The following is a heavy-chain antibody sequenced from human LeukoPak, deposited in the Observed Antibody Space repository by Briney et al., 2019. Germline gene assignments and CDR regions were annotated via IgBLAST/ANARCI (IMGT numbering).Heavy chain of an antibody. CDR3: ARVPYCSGGSCYWGAFDY. CDR2: IIPIFGTA. CDR1: GGTFSSYA. J-gene: IGHJ4*02. V-gene: IGHV1-69*06. D-gene: IGHD2-15*01. Sequence: GASVKVSCKASGGTFSSYAISWVRQAPGQGLEWMGGIIPIFGTANYAQKFQGRVTITADKSTSTAYMELSSLRSEDTAVYYCARVPYCSGGSCYWGAFDYWGQGTLVTVSS.